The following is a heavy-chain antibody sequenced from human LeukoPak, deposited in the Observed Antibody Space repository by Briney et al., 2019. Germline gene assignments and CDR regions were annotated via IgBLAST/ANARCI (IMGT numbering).Heavy chain of an antibody. V-gene: IGHV3-23*01. D-gene: IGHD3-22*01. J-gene: IGHJ4*02. CDR1: GFTFSSYA. Sequence: GESLRLSCAASGFTFSSYAMAWVRQAPGKGLEWVSGISDRGGTTYYADSVEGRFTISRDNSKNTLYLQMNSLRAEDTAMYYCARGWLFGDYWGQGTLVTVSS. CDR3: ARGWLFGDY. CDR2: ISDRGGTT.